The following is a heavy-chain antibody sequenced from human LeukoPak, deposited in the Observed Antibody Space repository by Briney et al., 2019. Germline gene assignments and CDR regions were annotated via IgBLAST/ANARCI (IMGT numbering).Heavy chain of an antibody. CDR3: VSFYETY. V-gene: IGHV3-74*01. CDR2: INSDGSWT. CDR1: GFTFSSYW. Sequence: GGSLRLSCAASGFTFSSYWMHWVRQAPGKGLVWVSHINSDGSWTSYADSVKGRFTISKDNAKNTVYLQMNSLRAEDTAVYYCVSFYETYWGRGTLVTVSS. J-gene: IGHJ4*02. D-gene: IGHD2/OR15-2a*01.